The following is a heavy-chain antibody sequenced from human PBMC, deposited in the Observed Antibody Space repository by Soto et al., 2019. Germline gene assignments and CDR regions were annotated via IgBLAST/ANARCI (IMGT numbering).Heavy chain of an antibody. D-gene: IGHD2-15*01. Sequence: QVQLVQSGAEVKKPGSSVKVSCKASGGTFSSYAISWVRQAPGQGLEWMGGIIPIFGTANYAQKFQGRVTITADKSTSTAYMELSSLRSEDTAVYYWASSPKAPVVNWFDPRGQGTLVTVSS. CDR1: GGTFSSYA. CDR2: IIPIFGTA. J-gene: IGHJ5*02. CDR3: ASSPKAPVVNWFDP. V-gene: IGHV1-69*06.